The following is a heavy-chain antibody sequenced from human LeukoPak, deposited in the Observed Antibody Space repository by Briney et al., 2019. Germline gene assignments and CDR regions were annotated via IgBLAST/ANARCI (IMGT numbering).Heavy chain of an antibody. Sequence: PSETLSLTCTVSGGSVSSGSYYWSWIRQPPGKGLEWIGYIYYSGSTNYNPSLKSRVTISVDTSKNQFSLKLSSVTAADTAVYYCAMAYYYDSSGYYGTDAFDIWGQGTMVTVSS. J-gene: IGHJ3*02. CDR3: AMAYYYDSSGYYGTDAFDI. V-gene: IGHV4-61*01. D-gene: IGHD3-22*01. CDR2: IYYSGST. CDR1: GGSVSSGSYY.